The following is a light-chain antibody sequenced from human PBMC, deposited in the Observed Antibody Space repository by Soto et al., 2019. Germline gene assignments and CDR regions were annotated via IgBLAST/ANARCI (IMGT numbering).Light chain of an antibody. CDR2: GVT. CDR3: QSFDSSLSNSWL. J-gene: IGLJ3*02. CDR1: CSNNGAGYE. V-gene: IGLV1-40*01. Sequence: QSVLTPPPSVSGDPGQRVTVACTGGCSNNGAGYEAHWYQHLPGTAPKLLIYGVTNRPSGVPDRFPGSRSGTSASLAITGLRAEDEGDYSCQSFDSSLSNSWLFGGGTQLTV.